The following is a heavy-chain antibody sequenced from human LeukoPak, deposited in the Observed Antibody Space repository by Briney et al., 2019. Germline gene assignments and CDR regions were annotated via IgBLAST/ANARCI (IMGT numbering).Heavy chain of an antibody. Sequence: SETLSLTCAVYGGSFSGYYWSWIRQPPGKGLEWIGEINHSGSTNYNPSLKSRVTISVDTSKNQFSLKLSSVTAADTAVYYCARDGSSGYPSRRYWYFDLWGRGTLVTVSS. D-gene: IGHD3-22*01. CDR1: GGSFSGYY. V-gene: IGHV4-34*09. CDR2: INHSGST. J-gene: IGHJ2*01. CDR3: ARDGSSGYPSRRYWYFDL.